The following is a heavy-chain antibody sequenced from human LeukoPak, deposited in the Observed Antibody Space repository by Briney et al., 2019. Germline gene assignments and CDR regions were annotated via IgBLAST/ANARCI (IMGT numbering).Heavy chain of an antibody. CDR3: ARDHQSNYYDSSDYYPQFDY. Sequence: ASVKVSFKSSGYTFTSYGISWVRQPPGQGLEWMGWISAYNGNTNYAQKLQGRVTMTTDTSTSTAYMELRSLRSDDTAVYYCARDHQSNYYDSSDYYPQFDYWGQGTLVTVSS. D-gene: IGHD3-22*01. CDR1: GYTFTSYG. J-gene: IGHJ4*02. CDR2: ISAYNGNT. V-gene: IGHV1-18*01.